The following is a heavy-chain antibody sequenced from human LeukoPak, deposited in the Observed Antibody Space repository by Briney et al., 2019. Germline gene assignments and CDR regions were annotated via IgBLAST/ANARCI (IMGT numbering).Heavy chain of an antibody. Sequence: ASVKVSCKASGYTFTGYYIHWVRQAPGQGLEWMGWINPHSGGTNYAQKFQGRVTMTRDTSISTAYMELSSLRSDDTAVYYCARFLVDYGDYGGYYYYGMDVWGQGTTVTVSS. J-gene: IGHJ6*02. CDR1: GYTFTGYY. V-gene: IGHV1-2*02. CDR3: ARFLVDYGDYGGYYYYGMDV. D-gene: IGHD4-17*01. CDR2: INPHSGGT.